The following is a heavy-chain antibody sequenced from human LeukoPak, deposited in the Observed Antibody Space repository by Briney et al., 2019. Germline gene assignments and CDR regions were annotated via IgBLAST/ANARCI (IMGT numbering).Heavy chain of an antibody. CDR3: ARAGNTWFGP. V-gene: IGHV4-61*02. Sequence: PSQTLSLTCTVSGGSISSGSYYWSWIRQPAGKGLEWIGRIYTSGTTSYNPSLKSRVTISVDTSKNQFSVRLNSVTAADTAVYYCARAGNTWFGPWGQGTLVTVSS. CDR2: IYTSGTT. J-gene: IGHJ5*02. CDR1: GGSISSGSYY.